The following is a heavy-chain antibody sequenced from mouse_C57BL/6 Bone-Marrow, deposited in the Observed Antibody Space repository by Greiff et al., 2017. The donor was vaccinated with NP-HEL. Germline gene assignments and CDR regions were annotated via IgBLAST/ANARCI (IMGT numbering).Heavy chain of an antibody. V-gene: IGHV5-17*01. CDR2: ISSGSSTI. Sequence: EVKLMESGGGLVKPGGSLKLSCAASGFTFSDYGMHWVRQAPEKGLEWVAYISSGSSTIYYAATVKGRCTISRDNAKNTLFLQMTSLRSEDTAMYYCARLGSPWGQGTVVTVSA. CDR1: GFTFSDYG. CDR3: ARLGSP. J-gene: IGHJ3*01. D-gene: IGHD1-1*01.